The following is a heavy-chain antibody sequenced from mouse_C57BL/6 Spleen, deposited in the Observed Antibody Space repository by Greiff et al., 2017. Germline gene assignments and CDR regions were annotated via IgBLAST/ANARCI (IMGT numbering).Heavy chain of an antibody. CDR3: TAKYYGSSYYFDY. CDR2: IRLKSDNYAT. Sequence: EVKVVESGGGLVQPGGSMKLSCVASGFTFSNYWMNWVRQSPEKGLEWVAQIRLKSDNYATHYAESVKGRFTISRDDSKSSVYLQMNNLRAEDTGIYYCTAKYYGSSYYFDYWGQGTTLTVSS. J-gene: IGHJ2*01. V-gene: IGHV6-3*01. D-gene: IGHD1-1*01. CDR1: GFTFSNYW.